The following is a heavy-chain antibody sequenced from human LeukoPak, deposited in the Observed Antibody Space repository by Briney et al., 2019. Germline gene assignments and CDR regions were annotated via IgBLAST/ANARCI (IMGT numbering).Heavy chain of an antibody. Sequence: SETLSLTCAVYGGSFSGYYWSWIRQPPGKGLEWIGEINHSGSTNYNPSLKSRVTISVDTSKNQFSLKLSSVTAADTAVYYCARGIDGAYCGGDCYSWAFDIWGQGTMVTASS. J-gene: IGHJ3*02. CDR1: GGSFSGYY. D-gene: IGHD2-21*02. CDR3: ARGIDGAYCGGDCYSWAFDI. CDR2: INHSGST. V-gene: IGHV4-34*01.